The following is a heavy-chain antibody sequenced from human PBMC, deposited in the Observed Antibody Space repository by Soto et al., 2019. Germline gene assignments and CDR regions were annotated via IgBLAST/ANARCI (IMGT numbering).Heavy chain of an antibody. CDR1: GFTFGDYA. D-gene: IGHD6-19*01. V-gene: IGHV3-49*03. Sequence: GGSLRLSCTASGFTFGDYAMSWFRQAPGKGLEWVGFIRSKAYGGTTEYAASVKGRFTISRDDSKSIAYLQMNSLKTEDTAVYYCTSYSSGWCGPLSYWGQGTLVTVSS. CDR3: TSYSSGWCGPLSY. CDR2: IRSKAYGGTT. J-gene: IGHJ4*02.